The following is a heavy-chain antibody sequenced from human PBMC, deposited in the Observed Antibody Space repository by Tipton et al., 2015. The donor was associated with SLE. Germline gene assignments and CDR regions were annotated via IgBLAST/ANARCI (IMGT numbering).Heavy chain of an antibody. J-gene: IGHJ3*02. V-gene: IGHV4-4*07. CDR3: ARPVGAHDAFDI. CDR2: IYYSGST. D-gene: IGHD1-26*01. CDR1: GGSISSYY. Sequence: TLSLTCTVSGGSISSYYWSWIRQPAGKGLEWIGRIYYSGSTNYNPSLQSRVTISVDTSKNQFSLKLSSVTAADTAMYYCARPVGAHDAFDIWGQGTMVTVSS.